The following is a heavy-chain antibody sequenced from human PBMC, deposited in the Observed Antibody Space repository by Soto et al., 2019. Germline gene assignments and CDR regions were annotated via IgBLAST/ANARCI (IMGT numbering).Heavy chain of an antibody. J-gene: IGHJ6*02. CDR2: ISSSRRYI. CDR3: AIDTPFSSGWARIYYYGMDV. D-gene: IGHD6-19*01. CDR1: GFTFSSDS. V-gene: IGHV3-21*01. Sequence: GGSLRLSGAASGFTFSSDSMNGVRQAPGKGLEWVSSISSSRRYIYYADSVKGRFTISRDNAKNSLYLQMNSLRAEDTAVYYCAIDTPFSSGWARIYYYGMDVWGQGTTVTVSS.